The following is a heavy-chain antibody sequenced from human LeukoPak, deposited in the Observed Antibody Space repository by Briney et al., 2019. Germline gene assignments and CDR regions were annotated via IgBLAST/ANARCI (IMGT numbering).Heavy chain of an antibody. J-gene: IGHJ6*03. Sequence: PSETLSLTCTVSGGSISSYYWSWIRQPPGKGLEWIGYIYYSGSTNYNPSLKSRVTISVDTSKNQFSLKLSSVTAADTAVYYCARVDIVVVPAARNYYYYMDGWGKGTTVTVSS. D-gene: IGHD2-2*01. CDR3: ARVDIVVVPAARNYYYYMDG. CDR1: GGSISSYY. V-gene: IGHV4-59*01. CDR2: IYYSGST.